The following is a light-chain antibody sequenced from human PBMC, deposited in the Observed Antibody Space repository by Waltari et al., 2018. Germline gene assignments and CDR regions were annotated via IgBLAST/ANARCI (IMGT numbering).Light chain of an antibody. J-gene: IGLJ1*01. V-gene: IGLV1-44*01. CDR1: ASNIGSNT. CDR3: ASWDDSLDGLYV. Sequence: QSVLTQPPSASGTPGQRVTISFSGGASNIGSNTVNWYQQLPRTPPKPPISSANARPSGVPDRFSGSKSGASASLAISGLQSEDEADYYCASWDDSLDGLYVFGTGTKVTVL. CDR2: SAN.